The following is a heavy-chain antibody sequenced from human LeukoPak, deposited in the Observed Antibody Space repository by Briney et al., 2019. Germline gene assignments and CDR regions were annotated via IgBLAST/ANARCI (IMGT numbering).Heavy chain of an antibody. Sequence: GGSLRLSCAASGFDFSNYWMNWVRQAPGKGLEWVSYISSTTTTIYYADSVKGRFTISRDNAKSSLYLQMNSLTDEDTAVYYCARSWREFYFEYWGQGNLVTVSS. V-gene: IGHV3-48*02. CDR2: ISSTTTTI. CDR3: ARSWREFYFEY. J-gene: IGHJ4*02. CDR1: GFDFSNYW. D-gene: IGHD3-3*01.